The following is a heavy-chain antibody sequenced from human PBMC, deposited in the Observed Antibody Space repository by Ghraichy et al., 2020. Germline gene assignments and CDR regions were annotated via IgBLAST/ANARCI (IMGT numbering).Heavy chain of an antibody. Sequence: GESLNISCKGSGYSFTSYWIGWVRQMPGKGLEWMGIIYPGDSDTRYSPSFQGQVTISADKSISTAYLQWSSLKASDTAMYYCARPHIGSTAGTLQYYFDYWGQGTLVTVSS. CDR2: IYPGDSDT. CDR1: GYSFTSYW. J-gene: IGHJ4*02. CDR3: ARPHIGSTAGTLQYYFDY. V-gene: IGHV5-51*01. D-gene: IGHD6-19*01.